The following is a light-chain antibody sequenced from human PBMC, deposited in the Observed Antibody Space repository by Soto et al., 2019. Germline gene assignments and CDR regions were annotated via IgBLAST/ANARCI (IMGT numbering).Light chain of an antibody. CDR3: SSYAGSSVV. V-gene: IGLV2-8*01. CDR2: GVS. Sequence: QSALTQPPSASGSPGQSVTISCTGTSSDVGSYNLVSWHQQHPGKAPKVVIYGVSQRPSGVPDRFSGSKSGNTASLTVSGLQAEDEADYYCSSYAGSSVVFGAGTKLTVL. J-gene: IGLJ2*01. CDR1: SSDVGSYNL.